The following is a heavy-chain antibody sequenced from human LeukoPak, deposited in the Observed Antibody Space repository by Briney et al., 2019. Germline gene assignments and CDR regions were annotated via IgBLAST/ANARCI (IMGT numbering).Heavy chain of an antibody. CDR3: ARDRAVAAVFDY. J-gene: IGHJ4*02. CDR1: GYTFTTYG. D-gene: IGHD6-19*01. V-gene: IGHV1-18*01. CDR2: ISPYNGDT. Sequence: GAAVKVSCKASGYTFTTYGVTWVRQAPGQGLEWMGWISPYNGDTNYAQNLQGRVTLTTDTSTSTAYMELRSLRSDDTAVYYCARDRAVAAVFDYWGQGTLVTVSS.